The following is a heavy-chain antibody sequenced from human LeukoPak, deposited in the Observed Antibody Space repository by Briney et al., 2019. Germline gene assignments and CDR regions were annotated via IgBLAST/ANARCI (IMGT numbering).Heavy chain of an antibody. CDR1: GGTFSSYA. J-gene: IGHJ4*02. CDR3: ASEYYYGSGSPFYDFDY. CDR2: IIPILGIA. Sequence: ASVKVSCKACGGTFSSYAISWERQAPGQWLEWMGRIIPILGIANYAQKFQGRVTITADKSTSTAYMELSSLRSEDTAVYYCASEYYYGSGSPFYDFDYGGQGTLVTVSS. D-gene: IGHD3-10*01. V-gene: IGHV1-69*04.